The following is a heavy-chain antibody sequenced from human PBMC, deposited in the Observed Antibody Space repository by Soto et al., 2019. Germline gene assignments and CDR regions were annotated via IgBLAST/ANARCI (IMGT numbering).Heavy chain of an antibody. D-gene: IGHD3-22*01. CDR1: GGSISSYY. CDR2: IYYSGST. V-gene: IGHV4-59*01. Sequence: PSETLSLTCTVSGGSISSYYWSWIRQPPGKGLEWIGYIYYSGSTNYNPSLKSRVTISVDTSKNQFSLKLSSVTAAGTAVYYCAATYYYDSSGYYPPDYWGQGTLVTVS. CDR3: AATYYYDSSGYYPPDY. J-gene: IGHJ4*02.